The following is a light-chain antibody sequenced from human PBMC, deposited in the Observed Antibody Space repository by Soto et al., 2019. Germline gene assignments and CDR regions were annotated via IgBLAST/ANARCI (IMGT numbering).Light chain of an antibody. V-gene: IGKV3-15*01. J-gene: IGKJ1*01. CDR2: GGS. Sequence: EIEMTQSPATLSVSPGERATLSCRASQSVRSNLAWYQHKPGQAPRLLIYGGSTRATGVPARFSGSGSGTEFTLTISSLQSEDFAVYYCQQYNTWPPKPFGQGTKVDIK. CDR1: QSVRSN. CDR3: QQYNTWPPKP.